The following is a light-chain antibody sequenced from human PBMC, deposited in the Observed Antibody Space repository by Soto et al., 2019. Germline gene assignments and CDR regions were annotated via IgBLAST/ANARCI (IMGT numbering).Light chain of an antibody. J-gene: IGKJ4*01. V-gene: IGKV3-15*01. CDR3: QQYNVWPLT. CDR1: QSVNSN. CDR2: VAS. Sequence: EIVMTQSPVTLSVSPGDRATLSCRASQSVNSNLAWYQHKPGQTPKLLIYVASSRATGIPARFSGSGSGTEFTLTISSLQSEDFAVYYCQQYNVWPLTFGGGTKVECK.